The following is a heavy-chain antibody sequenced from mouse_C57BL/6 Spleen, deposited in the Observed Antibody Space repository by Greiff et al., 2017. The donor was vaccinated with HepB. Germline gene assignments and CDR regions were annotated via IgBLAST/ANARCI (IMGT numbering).Heavy chain of an antibody. CDR3: AREARGLLYAMDY. J-gene: IGHJ4*01. CDR1: GYTFTSYW. Sequence: QVQLQQPGAELVRPGSSVKLSCKASGYTFTSYWMHWVKQRPIQGLEWIGNIDPSDSETHYNQKFKDKATLTVDKSSSTAYMQLSSLTSEDSAVYYCAREARGLLYAMDYWGQGTSVTVSS. V-gene: IGHV1-52*01. D-gene: IGHD3-1*01. CDR2: IDPSDSET.